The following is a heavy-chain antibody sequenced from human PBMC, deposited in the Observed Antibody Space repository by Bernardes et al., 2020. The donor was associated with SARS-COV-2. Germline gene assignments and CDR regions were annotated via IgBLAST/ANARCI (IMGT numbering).Heavy chain of an antibody. CDR3: ARVRGYSYGYSDY. Sequence: GALRLSCAASGFTFSSYAMSWVRQAPGKGLEWVSAISGSGGSTYYADSVKGRFTISRDNSKNTLYLQMNSLRAEDTAVYYCARVRGYSYGYSDYWGQGTLVTVSS. J-gene: IGHJ4*02. CDR2: ISGSGGST. V-gene: IGHV3-23*01. CDR1: GFTFSSYA. D-gene: IGHD5-18*01.